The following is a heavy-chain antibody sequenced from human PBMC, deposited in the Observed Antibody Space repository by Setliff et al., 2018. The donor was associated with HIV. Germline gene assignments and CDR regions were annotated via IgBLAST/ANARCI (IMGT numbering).Heavy chain of an antibody. J-gene: IGHJ4*02. CDR2: IKEDGSET. CDR1: GFIIRNHW. V-gene: IGHV3-7*03. CDR3: ASVLFNRKGWHWDR. Sequence: AGSLRLSCAASGFIIRNHWMTWVRQAPGKGLEWVANIKEDGSETYFVDSLKGRFTASRDNARNSLYLQMNSLRAEDTAVYYCASVLFNRKGWHWDRWGQGTLVTVSS. D-gene: IGHD6-19*01.